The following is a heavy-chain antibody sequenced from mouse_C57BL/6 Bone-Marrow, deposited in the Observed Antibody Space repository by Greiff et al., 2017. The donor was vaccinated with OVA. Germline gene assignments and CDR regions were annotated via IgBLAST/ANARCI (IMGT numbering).Heavy chain of an antibody. CDR2: INPGSGGT. J-gene: IGHJ4*01. V-gene: IGHV1-54*01. CDR3: ARQGSAMDY. Sequence: VQLQQSGAELVRPGTSVKVSCKASGYAFTNYLIEWVKQRPGQGLEWIGVINPGSGGTNYNEKFKGKATLTADKSSSTAYMQLSILTSEDSAVYFCARQGSAMDYWGQGTSVTVSS. CDR1: GYAFTNYL.